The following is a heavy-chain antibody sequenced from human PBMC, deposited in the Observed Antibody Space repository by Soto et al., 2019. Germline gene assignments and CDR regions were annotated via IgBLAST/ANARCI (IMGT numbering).Heavy chain of an antibody. V-gene: IGHV4-34*01. D-gene: IGHD3-10*01. Sequence: PSETLSLTCAVYGGSFSGYYWSWIRQPPGKGLEWIGEINHSGSTNYNPSLKSRVTISVDTSKNQFSLKLSSVTAADTAVYYCARGNTYYYGSGSYYSARRTYYFDYWGKGTLVTVS. J-gene: IGHJ4*02. CDR2: INHSGST. CDR3: ARGNTYYYGSGSYYSARRTYYFDY. CDR1: GGSFSGYY.